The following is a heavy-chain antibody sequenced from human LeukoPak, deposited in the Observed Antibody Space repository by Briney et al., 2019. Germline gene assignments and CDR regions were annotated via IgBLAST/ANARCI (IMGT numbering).Heavy chain of an antibody. CDR3: ARVRGSSSWYFERFHYYYYMDV. J-gene: IGHJ6*03. V-gene: IGHV3-7*01. D-gene: IGHD6-13*01. Sequence: GGSLRLSCAASGFTFSSYWMSWVRQAPGKGLEGVANIKQDGSEKYYVDSVKGRFTISRDNAKNSLYLQMNSLRAEDTAVYYCARVRGSSSWYFERFHYYYYMDVWGKGTTVTVSS. CDR2: IKQDGSEK. CDR1: GFTFSSYW.